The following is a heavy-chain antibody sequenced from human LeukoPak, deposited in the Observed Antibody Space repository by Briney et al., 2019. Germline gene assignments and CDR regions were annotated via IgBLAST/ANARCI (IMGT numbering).Heavy chain of an antibody. V-gene: IGHV1-46*01. J-gene: IGHJ4*02. CDR3: ARDNTAPGPFDY. Sequence: ASVKDSFKASGNTFTKYYMHWVRQAPGQGLEWMGIINPSGGRTNYAQKFQGRVTMTGDTSTSAVYMELSSLRSEDTAMYYCARDNTAPGPFDYWGEGSLVTVSS. CDR2: INPSGGRT. CDR1: GNTFTKYY. D-gene: IGHD6-13*01.